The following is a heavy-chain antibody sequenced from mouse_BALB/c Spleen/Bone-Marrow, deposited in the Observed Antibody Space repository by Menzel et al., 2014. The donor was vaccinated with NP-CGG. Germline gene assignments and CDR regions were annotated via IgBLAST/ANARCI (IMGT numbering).Heavy chain of an antibody. D-gene: IGHD2-4*01. CDR3: ARRRGITTERDYFDY. V-gene: IGHV1S56*01. J-gene: IGHJ2*01. Sequence: VQLQESGPELVKPGASVRISCKASGYTFTSYYIHWVKQRPGQGLEWIGWIYPGNVNTKYNEKFKGKATLTADKSSSTAYMQLSSLTSEDSAVYFCARRRGITTERDYFDYWSQGTTLTVSS. CDR1: GYTFTSYY. CDR2: IYPGNVNT.